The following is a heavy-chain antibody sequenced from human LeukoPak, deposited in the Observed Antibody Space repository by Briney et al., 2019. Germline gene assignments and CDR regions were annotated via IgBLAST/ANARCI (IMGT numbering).Heavy chain of an antibody. CDR2: ISGSGGST. J-gene: IGHJ4*02. CDR1: GFTFSSYA. D-gene: IGHD3-16*01. CDR3: AKGYYDYVWGSYYFDY. Sequence: PGGSLRLSCAVSGFTFSSYAMSWVRQAPGKGLEWVSAISGSGGSTYHADSVKGRFTISRDNSRDTLYLQMNSLRAEDTAVYYCAKGYYDYVWGSYYFDYWGQGTLVTVSS. V-gene: IGHV3-23*01.